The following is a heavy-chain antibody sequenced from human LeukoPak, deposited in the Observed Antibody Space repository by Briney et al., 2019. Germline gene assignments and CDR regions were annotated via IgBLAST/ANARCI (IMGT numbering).Heavy chain of an antibody. CDR1: GGSISSGGYY. CDR2: IYYSGST. CDR3: ARGERRGYSGYDRPGDAFDI. D-gene: IGHD5-12*01. Sequence: PSETVSLTCAVSGGSISSGGYYWSWIRQHPGKGLEWIGYIYYSGSTYYNPSLKSRVTISVDTSKNQFSLKLSSVTAADTAVYYCARGERRGYSGYDRPGDAFDIWGQGTMVTVSS. V-gene: IGHV4-31*11. J-gene: IGHJ3*02.